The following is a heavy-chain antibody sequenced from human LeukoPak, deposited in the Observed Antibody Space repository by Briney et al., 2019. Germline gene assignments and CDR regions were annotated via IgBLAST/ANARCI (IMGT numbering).Heavy chain of an antibody. CDR1: GYSFTKFW. J-gene: IGHJ3*02. Sequence: GESLKISCKGSGYSFTKFWIGWVRQMPGKGLEWMGIIYPGDSDTRYSPSFQGQVTLLVDTSISTAYLQWSSLKASDTAMYYCASPRPGEYPPPGAFDIWGQGTMVTVSS. D-gene: IGHD3-10*01. CDR3: ASPRPGEYPPPGAFDI. CDR2: IYPGDSDT. V-gene: IGHV5-51*01.